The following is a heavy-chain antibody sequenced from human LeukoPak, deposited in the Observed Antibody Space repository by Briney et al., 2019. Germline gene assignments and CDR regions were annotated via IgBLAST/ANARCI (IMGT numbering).Heavy chain of an antibody. Sequence: PGGSLRLSCSASGFTFNSYYMYWFRQAPGKGLEYVSAISSNGGSTNYADSVKGRFTISRDNSKNTLYLQMSSLRAEDTAVYYCVRRSSGWSFDCWGQGTLVTVSS. J-gene: IGHJ4*02. V-gene: IGHV3-64D*06. CDR3: VRRSSGWSFDC. D-gene: IGHD6-19*01. CDR2: ISSNGGST. CDR1: GFTFNSYY.